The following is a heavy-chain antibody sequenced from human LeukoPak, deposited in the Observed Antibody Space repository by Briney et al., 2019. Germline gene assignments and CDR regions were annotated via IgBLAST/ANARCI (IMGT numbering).Heavy chain of an antibody. CDR1: GFTFSSYS. CDR3: ARDLSSYYDFWSGYYTQEDHFDY. CDR2: ISSSSSYI. V-gene: IGHV3-21*01. Sequence: MSGGSLRLSCAASGFTFSSYSMYWVRQAPGKGLEWVSSISSSSSYIYYADSVKGRFTISRDNAKNSLCLQMNSLRAEDTAVYYCARDLSSYYDFWSGYYTQEDHFDYWGQGTLVTVSS. D-gene: IGHD3-3*01. J-gene: IGHJ4*02.